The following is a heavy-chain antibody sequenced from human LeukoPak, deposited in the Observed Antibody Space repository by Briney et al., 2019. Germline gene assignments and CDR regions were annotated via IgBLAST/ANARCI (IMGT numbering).Heavy chain of an antibody. D-gene: IGHD6-19*01. CDR1: GGSISSSSYY. Sequence: PSETLSLTCTVSGGSISSSSYYWGWIRQPPGKGLEWIGYIYYSGSTNYNPSLKSRVTISVDTSKNQFSLKLSSVTAADTAVYYCARDRIAVAGIPMDVWGKGTTVTVSS. V-gene: IGHV4-61*01. J-gene: IGHJ6*03. CDR2: IYYSGST. CDR3: ARDRIAVAGIPMDV.